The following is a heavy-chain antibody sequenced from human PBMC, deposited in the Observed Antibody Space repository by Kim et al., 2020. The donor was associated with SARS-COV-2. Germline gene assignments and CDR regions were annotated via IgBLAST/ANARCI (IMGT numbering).Heavy chain of an antibody. CDR2: IHYTGTT. CDR1: GGSISSYY. J-gene: IGHJ5*02. D-gene: IGHD3-10*01. V-gene: IGHV4-59*01. CDR3: AREEVRGLLLSWFDP. Sequence: SETMSLTCTVSGGSISSYYWSWIRQPPGKGLEWIGYIHYTGTTNYNPSLKSRVTMSIDTSKNQFSLKLSSVTAADTAVYYCAREEVRGLLLSWFDPWGQG.